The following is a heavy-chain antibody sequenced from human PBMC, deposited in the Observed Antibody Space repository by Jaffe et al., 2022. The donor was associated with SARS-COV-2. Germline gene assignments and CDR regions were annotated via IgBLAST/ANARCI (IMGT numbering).Heavy chain of an antibody. Sequence: QVQLVESGGGVVQPGRSLRLSCAASGFTFSSYGMHWVRQAPGKGLEWVAVISYDGSNKYYADSVKGRFTISRDNSKNTLYLQMNSLRAEDTAVYYCAKDREDSPYYYYGMDVWGQGTTVTVSS. CDR3: AKDREDSPYYYYGMDV. CDR2: ISYDGSNK. D-gene: IGHD3-22*01. CDR1: GFTFSSYG. V-gene: IGHV3-30*18. J-gene: IGHJ6*02.